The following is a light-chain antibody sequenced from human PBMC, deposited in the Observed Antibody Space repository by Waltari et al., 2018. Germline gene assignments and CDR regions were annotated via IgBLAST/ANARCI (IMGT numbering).Light chain of an antibody. CDR1: QAIRGS. CDR2: GAS. J-gene: IGKJ1*01. CDR3: QHYVRLPVT. Sequence: VLMQYPGPVSLTPSETASLTCSASQAIRGSFAWYWHRPGQAPRLLIYGASSRAGGIPDRFIGSGSGTDFSLTSSRLEPEDFAVYYCQHYVRLPVTFGRGTKGEIK. V-gene: IGKV3-20*01.